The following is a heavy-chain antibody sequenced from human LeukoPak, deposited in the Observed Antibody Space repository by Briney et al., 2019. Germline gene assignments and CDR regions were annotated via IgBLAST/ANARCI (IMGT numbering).Heavy chain of an antibody. D-gene: IGHD6-6*01. J-gene: IGHJ4*02. CDR2: MSYSGST. CDR3: ARDWYSSSDY. CDR1: GGSVTSSSYF. V-gene: IGHV4-39*07. Sequence: SETLSLTCTVFGGSVTSSSYFWGWIRQPPGKGLEWIGTMSYSGSTYYNPSLKSRVTISVDTSKNQFSLKLSSVTAADTAVYYCARDWYSSSDYWGQGTLVTVSS.